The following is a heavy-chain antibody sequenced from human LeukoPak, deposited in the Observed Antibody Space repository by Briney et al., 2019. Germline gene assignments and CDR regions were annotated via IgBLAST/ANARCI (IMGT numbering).Heavy chain of an antibody. Sequence: PGGSLRLSCAASGFTFNYFWMSWVRQAPGKGLEWVANIKQDGSEKYYVDSVKGRFTISRDNAKNSLYLQMNSLKTEDTAVYYCIRTWNDGDFDYWGQGTLVTVSS. CDR1: GFTFNYFW. D-gene: IGHD1-1*01. J-gene: IGHJ4*02. CDR3: IRTWNDGDFDY. V-gene: IGHV3-7*03. CDR2: IKQDGSEK.